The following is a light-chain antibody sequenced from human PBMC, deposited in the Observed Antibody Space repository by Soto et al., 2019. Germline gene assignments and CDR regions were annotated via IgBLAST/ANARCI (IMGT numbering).Light chain of an antibody. J-gene: IGKJ1*01. CDR1: QSISSW. CDR3: QQYSIYSRT. CDR2: KAS. Sequence: DIQMTQSPSTLSASVGDRVTITCRASQSISSWLAWYQQKPGKAPNLLIYKASFLRSGVPSRFSGSGSGTEFTLTISSLQPDDFATYYCQQYSIYSRTFGQGTQVELK. V-gene: IGKV1-5*03.